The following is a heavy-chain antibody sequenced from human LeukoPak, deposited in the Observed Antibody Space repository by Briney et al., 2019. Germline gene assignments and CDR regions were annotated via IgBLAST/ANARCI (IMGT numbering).Heavy chain of an antibody. D-gene: IGHD2-2*03. CDR2: IYYSGST. V-gene: IGHV4-39*01. CDR3: ARLDNARGALDY. Sequence: SETLSLTCTVSGGSISSSSYYWDWIRQPPGKGLEWIGSIYYSGSTYYNPSLKSRVTISVDTSKNQFSLKLSSVTAADTAVYYCARLDNARGALDYWGQGTLVTVSS. J-gene: IGHJ4*02. CDR1: GGSISSSSYY.